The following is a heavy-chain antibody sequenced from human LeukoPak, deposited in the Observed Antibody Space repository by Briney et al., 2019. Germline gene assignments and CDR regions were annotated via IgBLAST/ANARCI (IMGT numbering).Heavy chain of an antibody. CDR2: VSGGGVTT. Sequence: GGSLRLSCAVSGLTFRNYAMSWIRQAPGKGLEWVSAVSGGGVTTYYTDSVRGRVTISRDNSNNTLYLQMNSLRVDDTAVYYCAERGGVDVWGQGTTVTVSS. V-gene: IGHV3-23*01. CDR3: AERGGVDV. J-gene: IGHJ6*02. CDR1: GLTFRNYA.